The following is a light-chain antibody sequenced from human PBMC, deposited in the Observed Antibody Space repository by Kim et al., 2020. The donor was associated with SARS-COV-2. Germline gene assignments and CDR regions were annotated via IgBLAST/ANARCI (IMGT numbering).Light chain of an antibody. CDR3: QQYNNWPPIT. CDR1: QSVSSY. CDR2: GAS. V-gene: IGKV3-15*01. J-gene: IGKJ5*01. Sequence: EIVMTQSPATLSVSPGERATLSCRASQSVSSYLAWYQQKPGQAPRLLLYGASTRATGVPARFSGSGSGTEFTLTISSLQSEDFAVYYCQQYNNWPPITFGQGTRLEIK.